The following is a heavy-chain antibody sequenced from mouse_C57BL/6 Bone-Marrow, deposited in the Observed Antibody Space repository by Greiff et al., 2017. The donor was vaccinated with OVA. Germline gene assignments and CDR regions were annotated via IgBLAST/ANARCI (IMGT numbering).Heavy chain of an antibody. CDR3: ARPIYDGYYLYFDY. D-gene: IGHD2-3*01. Sequence: VKLQQSGSELRSPGSSVKLSCKDFDSEVFPIAYMSWVRQKPGHGFEWIGGILPSIGRTIYGEKFEDKATLDADTLSNTAYLELNSLTSEDSAIYYCARPIYDGYYLYFDYWGQGTTLTVSS. J-gene: IGHJ2*01. CDR2: ILPSIGRT. CDR1: DSEVFPIAY. V-gene: IGHV15-2*01.